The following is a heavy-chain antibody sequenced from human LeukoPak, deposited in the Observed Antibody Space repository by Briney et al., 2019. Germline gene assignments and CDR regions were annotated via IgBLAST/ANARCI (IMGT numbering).Heavy chain of an antibody. CDR2: IYYSGST. V-gene: IGHV4-31*03. CDR1: GGSISSGGYY. Sequence: SQTLSLTCTISGGSISSGGYYWSWIRQHPGKGLELIGYIYYSGSTYYNPSLKNRVTISVDTSKNQFSLKLSSVTAADTAVYYCARVVGRAARRNYYYYMDVWGKGTTVTVSS. J-gene: IGHJ6*03. CDR3: ARVVGRAARRNYYYYMDV. D-gene: IGHD6-6*01.